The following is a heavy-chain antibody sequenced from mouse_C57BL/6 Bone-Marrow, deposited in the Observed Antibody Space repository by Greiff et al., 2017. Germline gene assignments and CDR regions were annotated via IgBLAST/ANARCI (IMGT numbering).Heavy chain of an antibody. Sequence: QVQLQQPGAELVMPGASVKLSCKASGYTFTSYWMHWVKQRPGQGLEWIGEIDPSDSYTNYNQKFKGKSTLTVDKSSSTAYRQLSSLTSEDSAVYYCARLGYGNYVAWFAYWGQGTRVTVSA. V-gene: IGHV1-69*01. CDR1: GYTFTSYW. CDR3: ARLGYGNYVAWFAY. J-gene: IGHJ3*01. D-gene: IGHD2-10*02. CDR2: IDPSDSYT.